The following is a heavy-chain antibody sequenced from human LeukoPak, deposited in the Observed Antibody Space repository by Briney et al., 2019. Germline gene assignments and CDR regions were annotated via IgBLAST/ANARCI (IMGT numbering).Heavy chain of an antibody. CDR2: ISHDGSNK. V-gene: IGHV3-30*18. D-gene: IGHD3-22*01. Sequence: GGSLRLSCAVSGFTFSNYGMHWVRQAPGKGLEWVAVISHDGSNKYYADSVKGRFTISRDNSKNTLYLQMNSLRAEDTAVYYCAKEVTMIVVVIRGMDVWGQGTTVTVSS. CDR3: AKEVTMIVVVIRGMDV. J-gene: IGHJ6*02. CDR1: GFTFSNYG.